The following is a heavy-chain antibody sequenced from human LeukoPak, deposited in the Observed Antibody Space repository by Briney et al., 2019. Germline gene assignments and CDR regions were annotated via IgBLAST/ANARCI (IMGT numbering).Heavy chain of an antibody. CDR2: IYSGGST. V-gene: IGHV3-53*01. CDR1: GFTVSSNY. Sequence: GGSLRLSCAASGFTVSSNYMSWVRQAPGKGLERVSVIYSGGSTYYADSVKGRFTISRDNAKNSLYLQMNSLRAEDTAVYYCARDDPNYDFWSAYYYMDVWGKGTTVTVSS. CDR3: ARDDPNYDFWSAYYYMDV. J-gene: IGHJ6*03. D-gene: IGHD3-3*01.